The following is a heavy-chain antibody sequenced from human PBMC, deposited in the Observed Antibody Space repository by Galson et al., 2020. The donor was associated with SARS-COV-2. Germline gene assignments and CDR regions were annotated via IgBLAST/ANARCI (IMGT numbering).Heavy chain of an antibody. D-gene: IGHD3-22*01. Sequence: TGGSLRLSCAASGLTFRNYGMHWVRQAPGKGLEWVAVISYDGDRKYYVDSVKGRFTISRDNSKNTLYLQMNSLRAEDTAVYYCTKGYYYDSSGYFFDYWGQGTLVTISS. CDR1: GLTFRNYG. CDR2: ISYDGDRK. J-gene: IGHJ4*02. CDR3: TKGYYYDSSGYFFDY. V-gene: IGHV3-30*18.